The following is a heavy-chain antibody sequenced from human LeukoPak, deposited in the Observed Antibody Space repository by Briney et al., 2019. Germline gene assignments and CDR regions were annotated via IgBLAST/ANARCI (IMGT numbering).Heavy chain of an antibody. V-gene: IGHV4-59*01. D-gene: IGHD3-22*01. CDR3: ARGGSGYPLDY. J-gene: IGHJ4*02. CDR1: GGSMSSYY. Sequence: PSETLSLTCAVSGGSMSSYYWSWTRQPPGKGLEWIGYIYYTGVTNYSPSLKRRLTISLDTAMKQFSLNLRSVTAADTAMYYCARGGSGYPLDYWGQGTLVTVSS. CDR2: IYYTGVT.